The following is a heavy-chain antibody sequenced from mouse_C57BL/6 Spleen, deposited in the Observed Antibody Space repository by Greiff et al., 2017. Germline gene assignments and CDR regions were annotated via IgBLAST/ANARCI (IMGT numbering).Heavy chain of an antibody. D-gene: IGHD1-1*01. CDR2: IYPGDGDT. V-gene: IGHV1-82*01. Sequence: QVQLQQSGPELVKPGASVKISCKASGYAFSSSWMNWVKQRPGKGLEWIGRIYPGDGDTNYNGKFKGKATLTADKSSSTAYMQLSSLTSEDSAVYCCARYKGGSDYYGSSYAMDYWGQGTSVTVSS. CDR3: ARYKGGSDYYGSSYAMDY. J-gene: IGHJ4*01. CDR1: GYAFSSSW.